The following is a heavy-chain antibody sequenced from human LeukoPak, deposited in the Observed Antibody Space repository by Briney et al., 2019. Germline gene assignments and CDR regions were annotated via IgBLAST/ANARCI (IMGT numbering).Heavy chain of an antibody. CDR1: GYTFTGYY. V-gene: IGHV1-2*02. D-gene: IGHD5-18*01. CDR3: ARDTAMVPSDY. Sequence: GASVKVSCKASGYTFTGYYMHWVRQAPGQGLEWMGWINPNSGGTNYAQKFQGRVTMTRDTSISTAYMELSSLRSEDTAVYYCARDTAMVPSDYWGQGTLVTVSS. CDR2: INPNSGGT. J-gene: IGHJ4*02.